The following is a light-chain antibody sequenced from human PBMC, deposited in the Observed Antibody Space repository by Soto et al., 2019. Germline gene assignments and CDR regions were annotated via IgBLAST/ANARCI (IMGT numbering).Light chain of an antibody. J-gene: IGLJ2*01. CDR3: AAWDDSLSGPV. CDR2: RNN. CDR1: GSNIGSNY. V-gene: IGLV1-47*01. Sequence: QSVLTQPPSASGTPGQRVTISCSGSGSNIGSNYVYWYQQLPGTAPKLLIYRNNQRPSGVPDRFSGSKSGTSASLAISGLRSEDEADYYCAAWDDSLSGPVFGGGTKLTVL.